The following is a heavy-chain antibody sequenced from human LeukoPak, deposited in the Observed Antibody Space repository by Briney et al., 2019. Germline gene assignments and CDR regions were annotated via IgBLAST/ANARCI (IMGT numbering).Heavy chain of an antibody. J-gene: IGHJ6*03. D-gene: IGHD2/OR15-2a*01. CDR3: ARHRNMDDMDA. CDR1: GDSVSSYY. V-gene: IGHV4-4*09. CDR2: IFTSGT. Sequence: PSETLSLTCTVSGDSVSSYYCSWIRQPPGKGLEWIGYIFTSGTNYNPSLKTRVTISVDTSKNQFSLKLSSVTAADTAVYYCARHRNMDDMDAWGKGTTVTVSS.